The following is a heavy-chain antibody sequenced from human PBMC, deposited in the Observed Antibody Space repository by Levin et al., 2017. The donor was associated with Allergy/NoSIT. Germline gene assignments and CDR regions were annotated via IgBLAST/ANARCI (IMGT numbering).Heavy chain of an antibody. V-gene: IGHV3-30*02. J-gene: IGHJ6*04. CDR2: IVSDGNNK. D-gene: IGHD4-17*01. Sequence: GESLKISCAASGFTFSTYGFHWVRQAPGKGLEWVALIVSDGNNKYYADSVKGRFTISRDNSKSTLFLQMNSLRDEDTAVYYCAKGGDYDVWGKGTTVTVSS. CDR1: GFTFSTYG. CDR3: AKGGDYDV.